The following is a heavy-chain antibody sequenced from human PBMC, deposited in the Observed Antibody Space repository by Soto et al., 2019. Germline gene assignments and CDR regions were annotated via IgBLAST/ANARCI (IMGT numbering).Heavy chain of an antibody. V-gene: IGHV4-34*01. CDR3: ARGIAAAGSGRWFDP. Sequence: QVQLQQWGAGLLKPSETLSLTCAVYGGSFSGYYWSWIRQPPGKGLEWIGEINHSGSTNYNPSLKSRVTISVDTSKNQFSLKLSSVTAADTAVYYCARGIAAAGSGRWFDPWGQGTLVTVSS. CDR2: INHSGST. D-gene: IGHD6-13*01. CDR1: GGSFSGYY. J-gene: IGHJ5*02.